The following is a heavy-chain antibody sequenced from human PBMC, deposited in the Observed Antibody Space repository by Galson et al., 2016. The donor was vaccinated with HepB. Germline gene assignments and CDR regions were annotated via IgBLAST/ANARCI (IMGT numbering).Heavy chain of an antibody. CDR1: GFTFSDYG. CDR3: ARGFVAAAGRDYYYFALDV. CDR2: IYYDGSNK. D-gene: IGHD6-13*01. V-gene: IGHV3-33*01. Sequence: SLRLSCAASGFTFSDYGMHWVRQAPGKGLEWVAVIYYDGSNKYYADSVKGRVTISRNNSKNTLYLQMNSLRAEDTAVYYCARGFVAAAGRDYYYFALDVWGQGTTVTVSS. J-gene: IGHJ6*02.